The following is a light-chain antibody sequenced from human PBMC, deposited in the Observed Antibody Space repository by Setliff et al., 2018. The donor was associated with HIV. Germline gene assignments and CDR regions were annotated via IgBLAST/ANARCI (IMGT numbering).Light chain of an antibody. CDR3: QSFDSTLSAVV. CDR2: GNN. Sequence: QSVLAQPASVSGSPGQSITISCYGTRSDVGLYNSVSWYQQHPGKDPKLLIFGNNNRPSRVPDRFSGSKSGTSASLAITGLQAEDGADYYCQSFDSTLSAVVFGGGTKFTVL. J-gene: IGLJ2*01. V-gene: IGLV1-40*01. CDR1: RSDVGLYNS.